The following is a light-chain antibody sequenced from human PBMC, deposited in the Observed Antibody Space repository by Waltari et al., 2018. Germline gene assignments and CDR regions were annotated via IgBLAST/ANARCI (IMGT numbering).Light chain of an antibody. CDR3: STWDHSLNGRV. CDR2: GI. Sequence: QSALNQEASVSGTVGQKVTLSCTGNNNNIGTYGVGWYQQISHGPPKSVMFGISLPSGIPDRFSGSKSGTTASLTISGLQPEDEGDYFCSTWDHSLNGRVFGRGTKLTVL. V-gene: IGLV1-36*01. J-gene: IGLJ3*02. CDR1: NNNIGTYG.